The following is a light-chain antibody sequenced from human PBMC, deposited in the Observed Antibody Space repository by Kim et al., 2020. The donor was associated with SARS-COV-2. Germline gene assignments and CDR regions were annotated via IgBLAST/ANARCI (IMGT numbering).Light chain of an antibody. CDR1: SLRTYF. J-gene: IGLJ3*02. V-gene: IGLV3-19*01. Sequence: SGAVGQTVRITCQGDSLRTYFASWYQQKPGQAPILVIYGQDKRPSGIPDRFSGSTSGNTASLTITGAQAEDEADYYCHSRDSSGGVFGGGTQLTVL. CDR3: HSRDSSGGV. CDR2: GQD.